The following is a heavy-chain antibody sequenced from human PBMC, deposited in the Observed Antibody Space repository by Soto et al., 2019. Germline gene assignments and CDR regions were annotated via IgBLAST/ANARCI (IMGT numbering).Heavy chain of an antibody. Sequence: QVQLVQSGAEVKKPGASVKVSCKASGYTFTSHDINWMRQTTGQGLEWMGWMNPNSGQTNYAQKYQGRVTMTRDTSISTAYMELTNRRSEDTAIYYCASDMSTTWGQGTLVPVSS. CDR3: ASDMSTT. V-gene: IGHV1-8*01. J-gene: IGHJ5*02. CDR2: MNPNSGQT. D-gene: IGHD2-2*01. CDR1: GYTFTSHD.